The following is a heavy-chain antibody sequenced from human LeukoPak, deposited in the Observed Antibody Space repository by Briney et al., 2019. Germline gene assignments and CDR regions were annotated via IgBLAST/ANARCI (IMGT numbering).Heavy chain of an antibody. D-gene: IGHD6-19*01. Sequence: PSETLSLTCTVSGGSISGYYWSWIRQPPGKGLEWIGRIYTSGSTNYNPSLKSRVTMSVDTSKNQFSLKLSSVTAADTAVYYCARVGVSGWYSFDYWGQGTLVTVSS. V-gene: IGHV4-4*07. J-gene: IGHJ4*02. CDR3: ARVGVSGWYSFDY. CDR2: IYTSGST. CDR1: GGSISGYY.